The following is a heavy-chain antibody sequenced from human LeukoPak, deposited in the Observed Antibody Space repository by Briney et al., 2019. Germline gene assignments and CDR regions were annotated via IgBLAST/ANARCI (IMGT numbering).Heavy chain of an antibody. Sequence: PGGSLRLSCAASGFTFSSYWMSWVRQAPGKGLEWVANIKQDGSEKYYMDSVKGRFTISRDSAKNSLYLQMNSLRAEDTAVYYCARDMRDSSGYYPNWGQGTLVTVSS. CDR3: ARDMRDSSGYYPN. V-gene: IGHV3-7*01. CDR2: IKQDGSEK. D-gene: IGHD3-22*01. J-gene: IGHJ4*02. CDR1: GFTFSSYW.